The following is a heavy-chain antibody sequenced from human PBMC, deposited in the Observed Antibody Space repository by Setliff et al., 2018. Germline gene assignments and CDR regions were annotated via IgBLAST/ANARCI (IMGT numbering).Heavy chain of an antibody. J-gene: IGHJ6*03. V-gene: IGHV4-59*12. CDR1: GGSISSYY. CDR3: ARGLQWLVLGYYYYYMDV. Sequence: KPSETLSLTCTVSGGSISSYYWSWIRQPPGKGLEWIGEIYHSGITNYNPSLKSRVTISVDKSKNQFSLKLSSVTAADTAVYYCARGLQWLVLGYYYYYMDVWGKGTTVTVSS. CDR2: IYHSGIT. D-gene: IGHD6-19*01.